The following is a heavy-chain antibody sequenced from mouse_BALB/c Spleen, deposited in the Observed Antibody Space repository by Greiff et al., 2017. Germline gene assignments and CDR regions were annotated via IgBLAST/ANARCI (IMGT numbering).Heavy chain of an antibody. CDR1: GFTFSSYA. CDR2: ISSGGST. V-gene: IGHV5-6-5*01. D-gene: IGHD2-10*02. Sequence: EVQLVESGGGLVKPGGSLKLSCAASGFTFSSYAMSWVRQTPEKRLEWVASISSGGSTYYPDSVKGRFTISRDNARNILYLQMSSLRSEDTAMYYCASPYGNYAMDYWGQGTSVTVAS. J-gene: IGHJ4*01. CDR3: ASPYGNYAMDY.